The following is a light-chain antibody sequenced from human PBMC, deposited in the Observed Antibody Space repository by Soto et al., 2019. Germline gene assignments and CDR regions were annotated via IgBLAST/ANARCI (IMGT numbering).Light chain of an antibody. CDR3: QQCYSSPRT. Sequence: DIQMTQSPSTLSAGVGDRVTITCRASQRISTYLNWYQQKPGKAPTLLIYAASILQSGVPSRFSGGGSRTDFTLTINTLQPEDFATYICQQCYSSPRTFGQGTKVEIK. CDR2: AAS. V-gene: IGKV1-39*01. J-gene: IGKJ1*01. CDR1: QRISTY.